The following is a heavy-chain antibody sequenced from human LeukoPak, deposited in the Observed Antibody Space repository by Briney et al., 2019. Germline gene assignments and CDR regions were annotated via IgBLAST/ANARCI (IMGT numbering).Heavy chain of an antibody. CDR1: GGSFSGYY. CDR2: INHSGST. J-gene: IGHJ4*02. Sequence: PSETLSLTCAVYGGSFSGYYWSWIRQPPGKGLEWIGEINHSGSTNYNPSLKSRVTISVDTSKNQFSLKLSSVTAADTAVYYCARGRSPDYWGQGTLVTVSS. CDR3: ARGRSPDY. V-gene: IGHV4-34*01.